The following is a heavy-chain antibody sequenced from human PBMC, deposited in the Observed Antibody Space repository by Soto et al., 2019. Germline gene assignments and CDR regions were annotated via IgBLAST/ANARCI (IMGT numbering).Heavy chain of an antibody. V-gene: IGHV3-23*01. CDR3: AKDRREGGNYGFYSDF. CDR2: SSATVAGT. D-gene: IGHD1-7*01. Sequence: GGSLRLSCAASGFTFSSYGMTWVRQAPGKGLEWVSFSSATVAGTYYADSVKGRFTISRDNSKNTLYLQMTSLRADDTAVYYCAKDRREGGNYGFYSDFWGQGALVTVSS. CDR1: GFTFSSYG. J-gene: IGHJ4*02.